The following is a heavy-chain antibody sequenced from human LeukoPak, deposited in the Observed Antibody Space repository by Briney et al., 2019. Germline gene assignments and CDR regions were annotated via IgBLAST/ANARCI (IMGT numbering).Heavy chain of an antibody. Sequence: SETLSLTCTVSGYSISSGYYWGWIRQPPGKGLEWIGSIYHSGSTYYNPSLKSRVTISVDTSKNQFSLKLSSVTAADTAVYYCARGRRVAAGFDYWGQGTLVTVSS. CDR3: ARGRRVAAGFDY. J-gene: IGHJ4*02. D-gene: IGHD6-13*01. V-gene: IGHV4-38-2*02. CDR1: GYSISSGYY. CDR2: IYHSGST.